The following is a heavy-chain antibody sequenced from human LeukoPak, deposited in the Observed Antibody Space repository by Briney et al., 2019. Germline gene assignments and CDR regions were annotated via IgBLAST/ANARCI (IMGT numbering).Heavy chain of an antibody. J-gene: IGHJ4*02. CDR2: ISASGGST. D-gene: IGHD1-1*01. V-gene: IGHV3-23*01. CDR3: APNWNLDY. Sequence: GGSLRLSCVVSGLTFSSYAMSWVRQAPGKGLDWVSAISASGGSTYYADSVKGRFTISRDNSKNTVYLQLNSLRGEDTAIFYCAPNWNLDYWGLGSLVTVSS. CDR1: GLTFSSYA.